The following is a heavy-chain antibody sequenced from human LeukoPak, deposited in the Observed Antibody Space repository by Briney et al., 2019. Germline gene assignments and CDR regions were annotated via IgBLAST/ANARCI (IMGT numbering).Heavy chain of an antibody. CDR1: GYTFTSYY. Sequence: ASVKVSCKASGYTFTSYYINWVLQATGQGLEGMGWMNPNSDNTGYAQKFQGRVTMTRNTYISKAYMELSSLRSEDTAVYYCARGYSSGWYLFDPWGQGTLVTVSS. CDR3: ARGYSSGWYLFDP. V-gene: IGHV1-8*01. D-gene: IGHD6-19*01. J-gene: IGHJ5*02. CDR2: MNPNSDNT.